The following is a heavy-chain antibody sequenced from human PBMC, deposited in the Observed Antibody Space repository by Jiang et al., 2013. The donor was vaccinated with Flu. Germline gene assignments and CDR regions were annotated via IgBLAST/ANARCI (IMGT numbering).Heavy chain of an antibody. V-gene: IGHV1-46*01. Sequence: LEWMGIINLSAGRTSFAQKFQGRVTMTRDTSTSTIYMELSSLRSEDTAVYYCATSGGWFASGSHFVDGDWYFDLWGRGTLVTVSS. CDR3: ATSGGWFASGSHFVDGDWYFDL. D-gene: IGHD3-10*01. CDR2: INLSAGRT. J-gene: IGHJ2*01.